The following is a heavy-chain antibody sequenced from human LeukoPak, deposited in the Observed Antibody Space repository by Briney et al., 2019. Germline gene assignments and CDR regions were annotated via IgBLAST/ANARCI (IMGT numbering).Heavy chain of an antibody. CDR2: ISSSSSYT. CDR3: ARPSTYSSGWYYFDY. J-gene: IGHJ4*02. Sequence: GGSLRLSGAASGFTFSDYYMSWIRQAPGKGLEWVSYISSSSSYTNYADSVKGRFTISRDNAKNSLYLQMNSLRAEDTAVYYCARPSTYSSGWYYFDYWGQGTLVTVSS. V-gene: IGHV3-11*06. D-gene: IGHD6-19*01. CDR1: GFTFSDYY.